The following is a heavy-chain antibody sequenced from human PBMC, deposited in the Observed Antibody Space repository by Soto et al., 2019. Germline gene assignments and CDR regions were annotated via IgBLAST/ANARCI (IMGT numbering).Heavy chain of an antibody. CDR1: GFTFSDHY. CDR2: IKNKANSYTT. J-gene: IGHJ4*02. D-gene: IGHD6-13*01. CDR3: TRGGLGSRRASGY. Sequence: EVQLVESGGGLVQPEGSLRLSCAASGFTFSDHYMDWVRQAPGKGLEWVGRIKNKANSYTTEYAAPVKGRCISARGGSKTTVWLQVSRLKTDGTAGDYCTRGGLGSRRASGYWGQGIRVTVSS. V-gene: IGHV3-72*01.